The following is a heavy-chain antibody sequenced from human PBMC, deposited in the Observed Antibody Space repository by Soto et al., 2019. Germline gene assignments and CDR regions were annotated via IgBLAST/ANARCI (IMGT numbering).Heavy chain of an antibody. CDR3: ARRYCSGGSCYSGSGWFDP. CDR2: IYYSGST. J-gene: IGHJ5*02. CDR1: GGSISSYY. Sequence: QVQLQESGPGLVKPSETLSLTCTVSGGSISSYYWSWIRLPPGKGLEWIGYIYYSGSTNYNPSLKSRVTISVDTSKNQFSLKLSSVTAADTAVYYCARRYCSGGSCYSGSGWFDPWGQGTLVTVSS. D-gene: IGHD2-15*01. V-gene: IGHV4-59*08.